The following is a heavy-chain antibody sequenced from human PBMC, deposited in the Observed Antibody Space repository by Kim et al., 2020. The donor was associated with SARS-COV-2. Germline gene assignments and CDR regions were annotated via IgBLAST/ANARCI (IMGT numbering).Heavy chain of an antibody. D-gene: IGHD5-18*01. CDR2: IKSKTDGGTT. CDR3: TTGEKPTAMVTLAFDY. V-gene: IGHV3-15*01. J-gene: IGHJ4*02. CDR1: GFTFSNAW. Sequence: GGSLRLSCAASGFTFSNAWMSWVRQAPGKGLEWVGRIKSKTDGGTTDYAAPVKGRFTISRDDSKNTLYLQMNSLKTEDTAVYYCTTGEKPTAMVTLAFDYWGQGTLVTVSS.